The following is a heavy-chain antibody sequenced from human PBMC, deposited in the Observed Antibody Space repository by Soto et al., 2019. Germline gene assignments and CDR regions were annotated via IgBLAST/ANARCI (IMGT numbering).Heavy chain of an antibody. CDR2: INAGNGNT. J-gene: IGHJ6*03. Sequence: ASVKVSCKASGYTFTSYAMHWVRQAPGQRLEWMGWINAGNGNTKYSQKFQGRVTITRDTSASTAYMELSSLRSEDTAVYYCASPSEIAARPSGYYYYMDVWGKGTTVTVSS. CDR1: GYTFTSYA. V-gene: IGHV1-3*01. D-gene: IGHD6-6*01. CDR3: ASPSEIAARPSGYYYYMDV.